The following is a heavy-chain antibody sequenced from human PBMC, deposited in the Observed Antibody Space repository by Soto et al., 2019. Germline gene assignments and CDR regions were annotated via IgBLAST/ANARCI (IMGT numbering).Heavy chain of an antibody. CDR2: IKSKNEGGTA. Sequence: PGGSLRLSCAASGFTFRDTWMSWVRQAPGKGLEWVARIKSKNEGGTADHTAPVKGRFTISRDDSTNTLYLQMNSLKTEDTAVYYCTTDRFSWGQGTLVTVSS. V-gene: IGHV3-15*01. CDR3: TTDRFS. D-gene: IGHD3-10*01. J-gene: IGHJ5*02. CDR1: GFTFRDTW.